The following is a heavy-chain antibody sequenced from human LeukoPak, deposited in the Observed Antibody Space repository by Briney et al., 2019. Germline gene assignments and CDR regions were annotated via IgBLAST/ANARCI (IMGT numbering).Heavy chain of an antibody. CDR2: IYYSGST. CDR1: GGSISNYY. CDR3: ARQGVGEYYYVSGTFDS. V-gene: IGHV4-59*08. J-gene: IGHJ4*02. D-gene: IGHD3-10*01. Sequence: PSETLSLTCTVSGGSISNYYWTWIRQPPGKELEWSGYIYYSGSTNYNPSLKSRVTISVDTSKNEFSLMLSLVTAAATAAYYSARQGVGEYYYVSGTFDSWGQGTLVTVSS.